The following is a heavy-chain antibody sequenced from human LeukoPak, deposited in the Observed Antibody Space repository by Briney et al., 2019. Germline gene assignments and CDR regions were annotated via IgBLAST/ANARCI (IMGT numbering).Heavy chain of an antibody. D-gene: IGHD5-24*01. V-gene: IGHV3-30*18. CDR2: ISYDGSNK. CDR1: GFTFSSYG. Sequence: GGSLRLSCAASGFTFSSYGMHWVRQAPGKGLEWVAVISYDGSNKYYADSVKGRFTISRDNSKNTLYLQMNSLRAEDTAVYYCAKELFRLDGYAPFDYWGQGTLVTVSS. J-gene: IGHJ4*02. CDR3: AKELFRLDGYAPFDY.